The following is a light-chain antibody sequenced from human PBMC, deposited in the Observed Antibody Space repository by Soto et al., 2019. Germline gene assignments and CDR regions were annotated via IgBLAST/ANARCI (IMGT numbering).Light chain of an antibody. CDR2: EVS. V-gene: IGLV2-14*01. Sequence: QSALTQPASVSGSPGQSITISCTGTSSAVGGYNYVSWYQQQSGKAPKLMIHEVSNRPSGVSNRFSGSKSGNTASLTISGLHAEDEDDYYCSSYTSSRAYVFGIGTKLTVL. J-gene: IGLJ1*01. CDR1: SSAVGGYNY. CDR3: SSYTSSRAYV.